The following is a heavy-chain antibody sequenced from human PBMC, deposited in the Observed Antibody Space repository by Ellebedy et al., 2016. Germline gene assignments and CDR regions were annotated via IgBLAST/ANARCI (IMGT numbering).Heavy chain of an antibody. D-gene: IGHD3-10*01. CDR2: IYYSGST. V-gene: IGHV4-30-4*08. Sequence: SWVRQPPGKGLEWIGYIYYSGSTYYNPSLKSRVTISVDTSKNQFSLKLSSVTAADTAVYYCARDLSGSGSYSLDYWGQGTLVTVSS. J-gene: IGHJ4*02. CDR3: ARDLSGSGSYSLDY.